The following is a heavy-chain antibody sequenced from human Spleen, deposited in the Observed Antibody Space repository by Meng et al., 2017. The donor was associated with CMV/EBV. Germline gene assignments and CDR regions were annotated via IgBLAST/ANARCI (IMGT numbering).Heavy chain of an antibody. Sequence: SETLSLTCTVSGGSISSSSYYWGWIRQPPGKGLEWIGSIYYSGSTYYNPSLKSRVTISVDTSKNQFSLKLSSVTAADTAVYYCARDYLSWGGFDPWGQGTLVTVSS. CDR2: IYYSGST. CDR3: ARDYLSWGGFDP. D-gene: IGHD3-16*01. J-gene: IGHJ5*02. V-gene: IGHV4-39*07. CDR1: GGSISSSSYY.